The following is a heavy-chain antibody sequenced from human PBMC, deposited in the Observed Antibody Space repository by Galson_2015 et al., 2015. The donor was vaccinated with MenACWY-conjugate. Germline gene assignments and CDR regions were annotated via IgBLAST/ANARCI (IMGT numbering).Heavy chain of an antibody. CDR3: TNDSYGGFPVRGFDM. CDR2: ISNKAHGETT. V-gene: IGHV3-49*03. Sequence: SLRLSCAASGFTFGDYSMSWFRQAPGKGLEWVGFISNKAHGETTEYAASVKGRFTISRDDWKSIAYLQMNSLNTEDTALYYCTNDSYGGFPVRGFDMWGQGTMVTVSS. CDR1: GFTFGDYS. J-gene: IGHJ3*02. D-gene: IGHD3-22*01.